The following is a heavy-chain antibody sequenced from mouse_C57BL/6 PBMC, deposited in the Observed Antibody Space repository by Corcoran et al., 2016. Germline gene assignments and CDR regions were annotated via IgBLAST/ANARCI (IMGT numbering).Heavy chain of an antibody. CDR1: GYTFTDYY. Sequence: EVQLQQSGPELVKPGASVKISCKASGYTFTDYYMNGVKQSHGKGLEWIGDINPNNGGTSYNQKFKGKATLTVDKSSSTAYMELRSLTSEDSAVYYCAPTTAVATGDYWGQGTTLTVSS. CDR2: INPNNGGT. J-gene: IGHJ2*01. V-gene: IGHV1-26*01. CDR3: APTTAVATGDY. D-gene: IGHD1-1*01.